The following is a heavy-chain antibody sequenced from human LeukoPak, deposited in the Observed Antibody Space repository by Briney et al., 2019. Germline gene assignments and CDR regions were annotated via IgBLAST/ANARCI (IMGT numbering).Heavy chain of an antibody. CDR1: GYTFTGYY. D-gene: IGHD4-23*01. V-gene: IGHV1-2*04. CDR2: INPNSGGT. Sequence: GASVKVSCKASGYTFTGYYMHWVRQAPGQGLEWMGWINPNSGGTNYAQKFQGWVTMTRDTSISTAYMELSRLRSDDTAVYYCARGADYGGNSKSSPADYWGQGTLVTVSS. J-gene: IGHJ4*02. CDR3: ARGADYGGNSKSSPADY.